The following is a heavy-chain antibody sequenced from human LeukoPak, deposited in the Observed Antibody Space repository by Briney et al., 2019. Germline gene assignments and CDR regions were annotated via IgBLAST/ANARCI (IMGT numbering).Heavy chain of an antibody. CDR3: ARGSRIVGATTLGY. Sequence: PGRSLRLSCAASGFTFSSYAMHWVRQAPGKGLEWVAVISYDGSNKYYADSVKGRFTISRDNSKNTLYLQMNSLRAEDTAVYYCARGSRIVGATTLGYWGQGTLVTVSS. D-gene: IGHD1-26*01. J-gene: IGHJ4*02. CDR2: ISYDGSNK. V-gene: IGHV3-30*04. CDR1: GFTFSSYA.